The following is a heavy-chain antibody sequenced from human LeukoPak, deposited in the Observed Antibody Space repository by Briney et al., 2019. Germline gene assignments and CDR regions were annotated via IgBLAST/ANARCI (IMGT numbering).Heavy chain of an antibody. J-gene: IGHJ5*02. CDR2: IYYSGST. CDR3: ARANYDSSGYYQRLTWFDP. V-gene: IGHV4-30-4*01. Sequence: PSQTLSLTCTVSGGSISSGDYYWSWIRQPPGKGLEWIGYIYYSGSTYYNPSLKSRVTTSVDTSKNQFSLKLSSVTAADTAVYYCARANYDSSGYYQRLTWFDPWGQGTLVTVSS. CDR1: GGSISSGDYY. D-gene: IGHD3-22*01.